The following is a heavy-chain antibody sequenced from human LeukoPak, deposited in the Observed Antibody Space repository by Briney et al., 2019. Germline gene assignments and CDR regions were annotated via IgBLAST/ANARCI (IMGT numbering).Heavy chain of an antibody. J-gene: IGHJ4*02. CDR1: GFTFSNYD. CDR3: ARDRPDYGAGRFAY. D-gene: IGHD4-17*01. CDR2: IGTAGDT. V-gene: IGHV3-13*01. Sequence: PGGSLRLSCAASGFTFSNYDMHWVRQATGKGLEWVSGIGTAGDTYYPDSVKGRFTISRENAKNSLYLQMNSLRAEDTAVYYCARDRPDYGAGRFAYWGQGTLVTVSS.